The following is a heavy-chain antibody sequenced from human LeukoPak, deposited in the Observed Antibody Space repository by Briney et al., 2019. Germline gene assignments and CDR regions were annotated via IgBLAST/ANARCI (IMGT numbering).Heavy chain of an antibody. J-gene: IGHJ5*02. CDR3: AKGSSAGTWGDWFDP. CDR2: ISYDGSNK. D-gene: IGHD1-7*01. Sequence: GGSLRLSCAASGFTFSNYGMHWVRQAPGKGLEWVAVISYDGSNKYYADSVKGRFTSSRDNSKNTLPLQMNSLRVEDTAVYYCAKGSSAGTWGDWFDPWGQGTLVTVSS. V-gene: IGHV3-30*18. CDR1: GFTFSNYG.